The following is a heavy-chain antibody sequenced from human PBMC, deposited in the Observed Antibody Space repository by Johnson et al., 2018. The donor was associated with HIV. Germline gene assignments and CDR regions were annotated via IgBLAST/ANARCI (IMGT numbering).Heavy chain of an antibody. CDR3: GTWTMYRGSGYDRDAFDI. D-gene: IGHD3-22*01. CDR2: ISSSGSTR. CDR1: GFTFSSYA. J-gene: IGHJ3*02. V-gene: IGHV3-48*01. Sequence: EVQLVESGGGVVQPGRSLRLSCAASGFTFSSYAMHWIRQAPGKGLEWVSYISSSGSTRYYADSVKGRFTISRDNSKNTLYLQMNSLRAEDTAVYYCGTWTMYRGSGYDRDAFDIWGQGTMVTVSS.